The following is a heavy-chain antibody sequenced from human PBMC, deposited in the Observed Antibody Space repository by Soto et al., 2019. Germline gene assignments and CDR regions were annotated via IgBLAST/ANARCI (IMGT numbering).Heavy chain of an antibody. CDR3: ARVIRTMVRGVITRWFDL. D-gene: IGHD3-10*01. J-gene: IGHJ5*02. CDR1: GGSISSYY. V-gene: IGHV4-59*01. CDR2: IYYSGST. Sequence: SETLSLTCTVSGGSISSYYWSWIRQPPGKGLEWIGYIYYSGSTNYNPSLKSRVTISVDTSKDQFSLKLSSVTAADTAVYYCARVIRTMVRGVITRWFDLWGQGTLVTVSS.